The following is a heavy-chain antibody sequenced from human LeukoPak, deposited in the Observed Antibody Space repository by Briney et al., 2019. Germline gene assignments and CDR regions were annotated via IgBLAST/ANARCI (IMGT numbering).Heavy chain of an antibody. Sequence: ASVTVSCTASGYTFTNYDIIWVRQATGQGLEWMGWMNPNSGRIDYAQKFQGRITVTRDTSISTAYMELSSLRSEDTAVYYCARAPIDSENSAYYSGFDYWGQGTLVTVSS. V-gene: IGHV1-8*01. CDR2: MNPNSGRI. J-gene: IGHJ4*02. CDR1: GYTFTNYD. CDR3: ARAPIDSENSAYYSGFDY. D-gene: IGHD3-22*01.